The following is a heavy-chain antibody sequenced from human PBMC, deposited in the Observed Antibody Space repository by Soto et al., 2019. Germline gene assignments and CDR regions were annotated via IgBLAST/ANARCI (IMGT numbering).Heavy chain of an antibody. D-gene: IGHD5-18*01. CDR2: ISYDGSNK. V-gene: IGHV3-30*03. Sequence: PGGSLRLSCAASGFTFSSYGMHWVRQAPGKGLEWVAVISYDGSNKYYADSVKGRFIISRDNAKNSLYLQMNSLRAEDTAVYYCARDSGYSYGPLDYWGQGTLVTSPQ. CDR3: ARDSGYSYGPLDY. CDR1: GFTFSSYG. J-gene: IGHJ4*02.